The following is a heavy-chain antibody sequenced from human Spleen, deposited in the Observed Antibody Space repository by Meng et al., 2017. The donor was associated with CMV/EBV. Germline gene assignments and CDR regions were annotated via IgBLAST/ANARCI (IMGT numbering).Heavy chain of an antibody. Sequence: SLKISCAASGFTFDDYAMHWVRQAPGKGLEWVSGISWDSGRIGYADSVKGRFTISRDNAKTSLYLLMNSLRAEDTALYYCAKGGSGSIPRALLDFDYWGQGTLVTVSS. CDR3: AKGGSGSIPRALLDFDY. CDR1: GFTFDDYA. D-gene: IGHD3-10*01. J-gene: IGHJ4*02. CDR2: ISWDSGRI. V-gene: IGHV3-9*01.